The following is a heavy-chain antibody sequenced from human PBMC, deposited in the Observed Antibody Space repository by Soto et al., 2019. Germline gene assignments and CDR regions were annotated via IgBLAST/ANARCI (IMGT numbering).Heavy chain of an antibody. Sequence: GGSLRLSCAASGFTVSSNYMSWVRQAPGKGLEWVSVIYSGGSTYYADSVKGRFTISRDNSKNTLYLQMNSLRAEDTAVYYCARGIAAAHAAFDIWGQGTMVTVSS. V-gene: IGHV3-53*01. CDR2: IYSGGST. CDR3: ARGIAAAHAAFDI. CDR1: GFTVSSNY. D-gene: IGHD6-13*01. J-gene: IGHJ3*02.